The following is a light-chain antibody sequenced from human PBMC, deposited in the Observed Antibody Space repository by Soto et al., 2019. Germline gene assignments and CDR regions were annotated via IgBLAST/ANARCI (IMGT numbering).Light chain of an antibody. J-gene: IGKJ1*01. Sequence: IQLTQSPSTLSGSVGDRVTITCLASQTISSWLAWYQQKPGKAPKLLIYKASTLKSGVPSRFSGSGSGTEFTLTISSLQPDDFATYYCQHYNSYSEAFGQGGKVAIK. V-gene: IGKV1-5*03. CDR1: QTISSW. CDR2: KAS. CDR3: QHYNSYSEA.